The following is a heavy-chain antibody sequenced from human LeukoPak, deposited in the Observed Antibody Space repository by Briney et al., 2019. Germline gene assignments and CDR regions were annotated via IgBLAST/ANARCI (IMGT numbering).Heavy chain of an antibody. CDR1: GFTFSNAW. J-gene: IGHJ4*02. CDR3: TTDDRGYSYAPRY. V-gene: IGHV3-15*01. D-gene: IGHD5-18*01. CDR2: IKSEPDGGTT. Sequence: GGSLRLSCAGSGFTFSNAWMSWVRQAPGKGLEWVGRIKSEPDGGTTDYAAPVKGKFTISRDDSKNTLYLQMNSLRAEDTALYYGTTDDRGYSYAPRYWGQGTLVTVSS.